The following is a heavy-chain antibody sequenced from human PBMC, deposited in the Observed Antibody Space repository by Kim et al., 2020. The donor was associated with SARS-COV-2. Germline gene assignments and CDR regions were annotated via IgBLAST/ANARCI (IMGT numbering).Heavy chain of an antibody. D-gene: IGHD2-2*02. Sequence: KRYNPSLTSRLTITKDTSNNQVVLRMTYMEPVDTATYYCAHRGGYIRAFDIWGQGTMVTVSS. J-gene: IGHJ3*02. V-gene: IGHV2-5*01. CDR3: AHRGGYIRAFDI. CDR2: K.